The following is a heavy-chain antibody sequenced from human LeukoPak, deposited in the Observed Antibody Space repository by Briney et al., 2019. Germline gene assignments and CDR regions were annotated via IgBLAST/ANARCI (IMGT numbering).Heavy chain of an antibody. J-gene: IGHJ3*02. CDR1: GFTFDDYG. CDR2: INWNGGST. CDR3: ARVGGSSWSNDAFDI. V-gene: IGHV3-20*01. Sequence: PGGSLRLSCAASGFTFDDYGMSWVRQAPGKGLEWVSGINWNGGSTGYADSVKGRFTISRDNAKNSLYLQMNSLRAEDTALYHCARVGGSSWSNDAFDIWGQGTMVTVSS. D-gene: IGHD6-13*01.